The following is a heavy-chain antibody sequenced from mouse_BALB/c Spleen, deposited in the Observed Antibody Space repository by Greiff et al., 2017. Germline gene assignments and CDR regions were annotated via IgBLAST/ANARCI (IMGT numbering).Heavy chain of an antibody. J-gene: IGHJ2*01. V-gene: IGHV5-6*01. Sequence: EVMLVESGGDLVKPGGSLKLSCAASGFTFSSYGMSWVRQTPDKRLEWVATISSGGSYTYYPDSVKGRFTISRDNAKNTLYLQMSSLKSEDTAMYYCARHSTGLDYWGQGTTLTVSS. CDR2: ISSGGSYT. D-gene: IGHD4-1*01. CDR1: GFTFSSYG. CDR3: ARHSTGLDY.